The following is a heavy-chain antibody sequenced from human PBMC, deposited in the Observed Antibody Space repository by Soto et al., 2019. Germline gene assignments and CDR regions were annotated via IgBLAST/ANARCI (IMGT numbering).Heavy chain of an antibody. D-gene: IGHD1-26*01. Sequence: PSETLSLTWAVSGGSISSGGYSWSWIRQPPGKGLEWIGYIYHSGSTYYNPSLKSRVTISVDRSKNQFSLKLSSVTAADTAVYYCAAGGALPRYYWGQGTLVTVSS. V-gene: IGHV4-30-2*01. J-gene: IGHJ4*02. CDR3: AAGGALPRYY. CDR1: GGSISSGGYS. CDR2: IYHSGST.